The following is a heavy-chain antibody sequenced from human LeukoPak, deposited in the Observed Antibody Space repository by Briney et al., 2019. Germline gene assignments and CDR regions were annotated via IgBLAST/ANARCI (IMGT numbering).Heavy chain of an antibody. CDR1: GFTFRSYV. Sequence: GGSLSLSCAASGFTFRSYVMGGVRQAPGKGLEWVSAIRGSGGSTYYADSVKGRFTISRENSKNTLYLQMSSLRAEDTAVYDCAKVVRAVVGGGSYTDYWGQGTLVTVSS. J-gene: IGHJ4*02. D-gene: IGHD1-26*01. CDR3: AKVVRAVVGGGSYTDY. V-gene: IGHV3-23*01. CDR2: IRGSGGST.